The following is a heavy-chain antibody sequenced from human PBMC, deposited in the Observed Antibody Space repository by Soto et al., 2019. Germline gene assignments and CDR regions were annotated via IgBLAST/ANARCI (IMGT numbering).Heavy chain of an antibody. J-gene: IGHJ5*02. CDR2: IYTSGST. Sequence: PSETLSLTCTVSGGSISSYYWSWIRQPAGKGLEWIGRIYTSGSTNYNPSIKSRVTMSVDTSKNQFSLKLSSVTAADTAVYYCARDPSSGPSVWFDPWGQGTLVTVSS. V-gene: IGHV4-4*07. CDR3: ARDPSSGPSVWFDP. CDR1: GGSISSYY.